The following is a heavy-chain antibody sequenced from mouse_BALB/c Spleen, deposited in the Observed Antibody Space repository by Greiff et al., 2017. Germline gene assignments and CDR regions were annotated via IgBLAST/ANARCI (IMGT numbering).Heavy chain of an antibody. J-gene: IGHJ2*01. CDR1: GFTFSSFG. Sequence: EVMLVESGGGLVQPGGSRKLSCAASGFTFSSFGMHWVRQAPEKGLEWVAYISSGSSTIYYADTVKGRFTISRDNPKNTLFLQMTSLRSEDTAMYYCARSGLLRFDYWGQGTTLTVSS. V-gene: IGHV5-17*02. CDR3: ARSGLLRFDY. D-gene: IGHD1-1*01. CDR2: ISSGSSTI.